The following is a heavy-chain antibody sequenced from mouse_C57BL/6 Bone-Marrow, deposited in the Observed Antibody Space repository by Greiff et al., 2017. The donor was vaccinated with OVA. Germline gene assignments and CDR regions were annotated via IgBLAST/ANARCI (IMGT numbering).Heavy chain of an antibody. V-gene: IGHV5-6*01. CDR3: ARQRGNYWYFDV. CDR1: GFTFSSYG. Sequence: EVQRVESGGDLVKPGGSLKLSCAASGFTFSSYGMSWVRQTPDKRLEWVATISSGGSYTYYPDSVKGRFTISRDNAKNTLYLQMSSLKSEDTAMYYCARQRGNYWYFDVWGTGTTVTVSS. D-gene: IGHD2-1*01. CDR2: ISSGGSYT. J-gene: IGHJ1*03.